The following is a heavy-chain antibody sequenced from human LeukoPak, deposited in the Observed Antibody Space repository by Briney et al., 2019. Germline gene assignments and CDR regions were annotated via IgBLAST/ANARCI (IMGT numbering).Heavy chain of an antibody. CDR3: ARAGVYYYSFANFDS. D-gene: IGHD3-22*01. V-gene: IGHV4-59*01. CDR2: IYYSGST. Sequence: SETLSLTCTVSGGSISSYYWSWIRQPPGKGLEWIGYIYYSGSTNYNPSLKSRVTISVDTSKNQFSLKLSSVTAADTAVYYCARAGVYYYSFANFDSWGQGTLVTVSS. CDR1: GGSISSYY. J-gene: IGHJ4*02.